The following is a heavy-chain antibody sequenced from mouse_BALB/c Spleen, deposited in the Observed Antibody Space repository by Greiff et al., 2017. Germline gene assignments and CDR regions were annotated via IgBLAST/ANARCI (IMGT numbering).Heavy chain of an antibody. D-gene: IGHD1-2*01. CDR2: ILPGSGST. Sequence: VQLQQSGAELMKPGASVKISCKATGYTFSSYWIEWVKQRPGHGLEWIGEILPGSGSTNYNEKFKGKATFTADTSSNTAYMQLSSLTSEDSAVYYCARGYYGYVGYAMDYWGQGTSVTVSS. CDR3: ARGYYGYVGYAMDY. CDR1: GYTFSSYW. V-gene: IGHV1-9*01. J-gene: IGHJ4*01.